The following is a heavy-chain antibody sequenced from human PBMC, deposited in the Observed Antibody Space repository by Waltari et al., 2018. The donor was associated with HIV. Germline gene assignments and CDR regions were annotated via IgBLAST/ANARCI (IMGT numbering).Heavy chain of an antibody. D-gene: IGHD3-22*01. J-gene: IGHJ4*02. V-gene: IGHV3-20*04. CDR3: ARDSDGSGYDH. CDR1: GFTFEDYG. CDR2: INWKGESS. Sequence: EVYLVEAGGGVGRPGESLRLSCVVSGFTFEDYGMTWVRRSPGKGREVVCKINWKGESSNYAGAVTGRFNISRDNAKDSLYLQMNSQRGEDTAFYYCARDSDGSGYDHWGRGTLVTVSS.